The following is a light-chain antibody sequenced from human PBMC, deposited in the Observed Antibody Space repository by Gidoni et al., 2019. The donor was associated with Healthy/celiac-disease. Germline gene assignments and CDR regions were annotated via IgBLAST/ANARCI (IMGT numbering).Light chain of an antibody. CDR3: QQYGSSPRT. J-gene: IGKJ2*01. CDR2: GAS. Sequence: EIVLTQSPGTLSLSPGERDTLSCRASQRVSSSYLAWYQQKPGQAPRLLIYGASSRATGIPDRFSGSGSGTDFTLTISRLEPEDFAVYYCQQYGSSPRTFGQGTKLEIK. V-gene: IGKV3-20*01. CDR1: QRVSSSY.